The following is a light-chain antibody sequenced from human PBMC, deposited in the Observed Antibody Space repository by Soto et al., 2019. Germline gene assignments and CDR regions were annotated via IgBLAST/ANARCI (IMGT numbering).Light chain of an antibody. CDR1: QSISIW. CDR2: KAS. J-gene: IGKJ1*01. V-gene: IGKV1-5*03. CDR3: QHYNSYSEA. Sequence: DIQMTQSPSTLPASVGDRFTVTCRASQSISIWLAWYQQRPGKAPKLLIYKASTLKSGVPSRLSGSGSGTEFTLTISSLQPDDFATYYCQHYNSYSEAFGQGTKVDIK.